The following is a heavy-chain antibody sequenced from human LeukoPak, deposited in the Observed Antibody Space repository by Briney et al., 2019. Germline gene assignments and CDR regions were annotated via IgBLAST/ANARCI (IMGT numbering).Heavy chain of an antibody. J-gene: IGHJ4*02. D-gene: IGHD2-2*01. CDR1: GGSISSGDYY. CDR2: IYYSGST. Sequence: SETLSLTCTVSGGSISSGDYYWSWIRQPPGKGLEWIGYIYYSGSTYYNPSLKSRVTISVDTSKNQFSLKLSSVTAADTAVYYCAAHIVVVPAATVDYWGQGTLSPSPQ. CDR3: AAHIVVVPAATVDY. V-gene: IGHV4-30-4*01.